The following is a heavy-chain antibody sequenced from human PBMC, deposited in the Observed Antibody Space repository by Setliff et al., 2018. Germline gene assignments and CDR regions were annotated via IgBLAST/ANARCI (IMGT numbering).Heavy chain of an antibody. J-gene: IGHJ3*02. CDR1: GYSISSGYY. CDR3: ARGKERITMIVVVTSGAFDI. CDR2: IYHSGST. Sequence: LSLTCAVSGYSISSGYYWGWIRQPPGKGLEWIGSIYHSGSTYYNPSLKSRVIISVDTSKNQFSLKLSSVTAADTAVYYCARGKERITMIVVVTSGAFDIWGQGTMVTVSS. V-gene: IGHV4-38-2*01. D-gene: IGHD3-22*01.